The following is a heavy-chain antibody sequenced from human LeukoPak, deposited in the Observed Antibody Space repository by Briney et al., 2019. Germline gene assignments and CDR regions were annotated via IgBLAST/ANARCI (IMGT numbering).Heavy chain of an antibody. V-gene: IGHV4-59*01. CDR1: GGSISSYY. Sequence: PSETLSLTCTVSGGSISSYYWSWIREPPGKGLEWIGYIYYSGSKNYNPTLQSRVTISVDTSNNHFSLKLSSVNAADTAVYYCARGPPGGQFDPWGQGTLVTVSS. D-gene: IGHD3-10*01. CDR3: ARGPPGGQFDP. CDR2: IYYSGSK. J-gene: IGHJ5*02.